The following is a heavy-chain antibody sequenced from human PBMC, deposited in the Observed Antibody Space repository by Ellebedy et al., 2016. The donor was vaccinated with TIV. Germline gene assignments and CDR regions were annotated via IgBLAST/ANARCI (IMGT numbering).Heavy chain of an antibody. CDR3: ARGWFGSGMGV. J-gene: IGHJ6*02. Sequence: SQTLSLTCVISGDSVSPDIGWNWIRQSPSRGLEWLGRTYYRSKWNNDYAVSLKSRITINPDTSKNQFSLQLNSVTPDDTAVYYCARGWFGSGMGVWGQGTTVTVSS. CDR1: GDSVSPDIG. V-gene: IGHV6-1*01. D-gene: IGHD3-16*01. CDR2: TYYRSKWNN.